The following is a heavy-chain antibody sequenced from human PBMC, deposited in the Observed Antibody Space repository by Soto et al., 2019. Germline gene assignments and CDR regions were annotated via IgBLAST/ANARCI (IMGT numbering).Heavy chain of an antibody. CDR2: ISSNGGST. V-gene: IGHV3-64D*08. CDR3: VKELLRFLEWPRYYYYYYGMDV. D-gene: IGHD3-3*01. CDR1: GFTFSSYA. J-gene: IGHJ6*02. Sequence: GGSLRLSCLASGFTFSSYAMHWVRQAPGKGLEYVSAISSNGGSTYYADSVKGRFTISRDNSKNTLYLQMSSLRAEDTAVYYCVKELLRFLEWPRYYYYYYGMDVWGQGTTVTVSS.